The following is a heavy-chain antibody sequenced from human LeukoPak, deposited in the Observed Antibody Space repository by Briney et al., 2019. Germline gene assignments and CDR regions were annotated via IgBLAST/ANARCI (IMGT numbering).Heavy chain of an antibody. Sequence: ASVTVSCKASGYTFTRYYMHWVRQAPGQGLEGMGWINPNSGGTNYAQKFQGRGTITSDTSISTDYMELSRRRCGDTAVYYCARGGSSSWYSSGSYWGQGTLVTVSS. CDR1: GYTFTRYY. V-gene: IGHV1-2*02. J-gene: IGHJ4*02. CDR2: INPNSGGT. D-gene: IGHD6-13*01. CDR3: ARGGSSSWYSSGSY.